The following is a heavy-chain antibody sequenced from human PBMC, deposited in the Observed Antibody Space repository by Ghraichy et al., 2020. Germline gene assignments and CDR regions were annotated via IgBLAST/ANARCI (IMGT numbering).Heavy chain of an antibody. V-gene: IGHV3-21*06. CDR3: ARDTANWGDGSSF. CDR2: ISSTSRYR. J-gene: IGHJ4*02. D-gene: IGHD7-27*01. CDR1: GLDFSDYS. Sequence: GGSLRLSCVVSGLDFSDYSMNWVRQAPGKGLEWVSSISSTSRYRYYIASMKGRFTISRDNARNSLFLQMDSLRADDTGVYYCARDTANWGDGSSFWGQGTLVSVSS.